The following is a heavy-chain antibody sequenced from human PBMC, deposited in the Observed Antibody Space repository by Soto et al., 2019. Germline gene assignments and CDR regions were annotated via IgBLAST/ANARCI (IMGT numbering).Heavy chain of an antibody. Sequence: EVQLLESGGDLVQPGGSLRLSCDASGFTFDIYALSCVRQTPGTGLEWVAAISGSGDYTYYTDSVKGRFTISRDNSKNTLSLQMNNMRVEDTAIYYCAKVDRYSSGWSYYAPEYYYYPMDVWGQGTTVTVSS. CDR2: ISGSGDYT. D-gene: IGHD6-19*01. V-gene: IGHV3-23*01. CDR3: AKVDRYSSGWSYYAPEYYYYPMDV. CDR1: GFTFDIYA. J-gene: IGHJ6*02.